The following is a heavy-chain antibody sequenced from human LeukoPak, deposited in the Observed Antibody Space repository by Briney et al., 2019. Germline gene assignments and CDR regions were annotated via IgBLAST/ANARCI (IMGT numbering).Heavy chain of an antibody. CDR3: ATLRGASSAVFGS. CDR2: IHYSGAT. J-gene: IGHJ4*02. Sequence: SETLSLTCTVSGGSISSDYWSWIRQPPGKRLEWIGYIHYSGATNYNPSLKSRVTISVDTSKNQFSLKLSSVTAADTALYYCATLRGASSAVFGSWGQGTLVTVSS. D-gene: IGHD3-22*01. V-gene: IGHV4-59*08. CDR1: GGSISSDY.